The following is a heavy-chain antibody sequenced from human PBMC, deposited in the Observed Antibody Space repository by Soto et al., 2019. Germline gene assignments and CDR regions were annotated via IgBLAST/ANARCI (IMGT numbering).Heavy chain of an antibody. CDR3: AKRTSGWYFDY. V-gene: IGHV3-23*01. D-gene: IGHD6-19*01. Sequence: EVQLLESGGNLVQPGGSLRLSCAASGFTFSNYAMSWVRQAPGKGLEWVSVISGSGDSTYYADSVKGRLTISRDNSKNTLYLQMNSLRAEDTAVYYCAKRTSGWYFDYWGQGTLVTVSS. CDR2: ISGSGDST. CDR1: GFTFSNYA. J-gene: IGHJ4*02.